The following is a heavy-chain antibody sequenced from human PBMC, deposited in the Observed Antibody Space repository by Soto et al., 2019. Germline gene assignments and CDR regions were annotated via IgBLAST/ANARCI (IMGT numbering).Heavy chain of an antibody. D-gene: IGHD5-18*01. J-gene: IGHJ4*02. CDR3: ASARGYSYGSQGHFDY. V-gene: IGHV1-69*01. Sequence: QVQLVQSGAEVKKPGSSVKVSCKASGGTFSSYAISWVRQAPGQGLEWMGGIIPIFGTTNYAQKFQGRVTFTADESTSTAYMELSSLRSEDSAVYYCASARGYSYGSQGHFDYWGQGTLVTVSS. CDR2: IIPIFGTT. CDR1: GGTFSSYA.